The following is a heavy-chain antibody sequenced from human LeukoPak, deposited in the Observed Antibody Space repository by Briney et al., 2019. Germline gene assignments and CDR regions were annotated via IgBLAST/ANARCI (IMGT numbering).Heavy chain of an antibody. J-gene: IGHJ4*02. Sequence: RPGGSLRLSCAASGFTFSSYAMSWVRQAPGKGLEWVSTISGSGGSTYYPDSVKGRFTISRDNSKNTLYLQMNSLRAEDTAVYYCAKEGGGTSYGGFECWGQGTLVTVSS. V-gene: IGHV3-23*01. D-gene: IGHD5-18*01. CDR1: GFTFSSYA. CDR3: AKEGGGTSYGGFEC. CDR2: ISGSGGST.